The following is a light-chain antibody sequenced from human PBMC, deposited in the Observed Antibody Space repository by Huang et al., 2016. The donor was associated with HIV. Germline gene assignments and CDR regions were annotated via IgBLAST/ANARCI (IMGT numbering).Light chain of an antibody. Sequence: EIVLPQSPDFQSVTPKEKITITCRASQNIGNSLHWYQQKPDQSPQLLIKYASQTISGVPSRFSGSGSGTDFTLTINTPEDGDAATYYCHQSSSLPYTFGQGTKLEIK. V-gene: IGKV6-21*02. J-gene: IGKJ2*01. CDR2: YAS. CDR1: QNIGNS. CDR3: HQSSSLPYT.